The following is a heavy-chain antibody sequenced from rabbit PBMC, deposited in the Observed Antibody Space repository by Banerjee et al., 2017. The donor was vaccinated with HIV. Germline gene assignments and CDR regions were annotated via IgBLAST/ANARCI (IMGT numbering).Heavy chain of an antibody. Sequence: QEQLEESGGDLVKPEGSLTLTCTASGFSFSNKYVMCWVRQAPGKGLEWIACINTSSGNTVYATWAKGRFTISKTSSTTVTLQMTSLTGADTATYFCARDRTDVGDGARTFDWWGPGTLVTAS. CDR1: GFSFSNKYV. CDR3: ARDRTDVGDGARTFDW. D-gene: IGHD2-1*01. CDR2: INTSSGNT. V-gene: IGHV1S45*01. J-gene: IGHJ4*01.